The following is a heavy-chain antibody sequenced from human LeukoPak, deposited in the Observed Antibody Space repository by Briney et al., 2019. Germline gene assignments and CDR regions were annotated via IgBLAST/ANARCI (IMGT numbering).Heavy chain of an antibody. D-gene: IGHD2-2*01. CDR3: ARRRTTGLSGYMDV. J-gene: IGHJ6*03. V-gene: IGHV4-59*08. CDR2: IDYSGST. CDR1: GGSISSYY. Sequence: SETLSLTCTVSGGSISSYYWSWIRQPPWKGLEWIGDIDYSGSTNYNPSLKSRVTISVGTSKNHFSLRLSSLTAADTAMYYCARRRTTGLSGYMDVWGKGTTVTVSS.